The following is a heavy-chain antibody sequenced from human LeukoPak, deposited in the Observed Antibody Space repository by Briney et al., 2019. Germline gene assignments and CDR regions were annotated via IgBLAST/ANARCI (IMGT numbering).Heavy chain of an antibody. V-gene: IGHV3-11*04. Sequence: GGSLRLSCTASGFTFGDYAMSWFRQAPGKGLEWVSYISSSGSPIYYADSLKGRFTISRDNAKNSLYLQMNSLRAEDTAVYYCVRDPPRTVPGIDFDYWGQGTLVTVSS. J-gene: IGHJ4*02. CDR2: ISSSGSPI. CDR1: GFTFGDYA. D-gene: IGHD6-19*01. CDR3: VRDPPRTVPGIDFDY.